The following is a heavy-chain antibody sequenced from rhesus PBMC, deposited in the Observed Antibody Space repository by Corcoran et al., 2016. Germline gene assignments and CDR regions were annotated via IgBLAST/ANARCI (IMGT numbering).Heavy chain of an antibody. D-gene: IGHD5-42*01. Sequence: QAQLRESGPGLLKPSETLFLTCTISDFSISGTYGWNWIRQSPGKGLEGIGLIGGESDLTYYNPFFKSRVTISKDTSKNKFFLTLTTMTAADTAVYYCTRGGDPVDWGQGVLVTVSS. CDR3: TRGGDPVD. CDR1: DFSISGTYG. J-gene: IGHJ4*01. V-gene: IGHV4-127*01. CDR2: IGGESDLT.